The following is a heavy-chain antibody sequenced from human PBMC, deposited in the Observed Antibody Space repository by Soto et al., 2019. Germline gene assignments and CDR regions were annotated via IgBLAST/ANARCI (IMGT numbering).Heavy chain of an antibody. CDR3: ARGGRWLDFHS. CDR1: AFDFGGSW. Sequence: EVQLVESGGGLVQPGESLRLSCAPSAFDFGGSWMSWVRPAPGKGLEWVANIMPDGNKKYYVDSVKGRFTISRDNTKNSLVLQMNSLRAEDTAVYYCARGGRWLDFHSWGQGTLVTVSS. CDR2: IMPDGNKK. V-gene: IGHV3-7*01. D-gene: IGHD6-19*01. J-gene: IGHJ4*02.